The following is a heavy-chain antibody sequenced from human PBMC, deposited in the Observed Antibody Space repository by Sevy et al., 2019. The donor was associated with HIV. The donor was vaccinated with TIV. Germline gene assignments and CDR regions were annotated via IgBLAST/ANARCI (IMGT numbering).Heavy chain of an antibody. D-gene: IGHD6-19*01. CDR3: ARAEYGHSRGWYSWLDA. Sequence: SETLSLTCTVSAGYINSYYWTWVRQSPGKGLEWVGYIYDSGNTKYNHSLESRVSMSIDTNKEQFTLTLTSVTGADSDIYYCARAEYGHSRGWYSWLDAWGQGTLVTVSS. J-gene: IGHJ5*02. V-gene: IGHV4-59*01. CDR1: AGYINSYY. CDR2: IYDSGNT.